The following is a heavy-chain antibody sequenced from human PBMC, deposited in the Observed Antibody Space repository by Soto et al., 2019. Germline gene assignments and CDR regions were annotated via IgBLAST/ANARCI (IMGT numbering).Heavy chain of an antibody. V-gene: IGHV3-23*01. CDR1: GFTFNIYA. J-gene: IGHJ1*01. CDR3: AKGTNDYGDYRAERREPNH. CDR2: ISGNGDNT. Sequence: EVQLLESGGVLVQPGGSLRLSCAASGFTFNIYAMNWVRQAPGKGLAWVSSISGNGDNTYYADSVKGRFTISRDNSKSTLYLEMHRLRAEDTAVYYCAKGTNDYGDYRAERREPNHWGEGTLVNVSS. D-gene: IGHD4-17*01.